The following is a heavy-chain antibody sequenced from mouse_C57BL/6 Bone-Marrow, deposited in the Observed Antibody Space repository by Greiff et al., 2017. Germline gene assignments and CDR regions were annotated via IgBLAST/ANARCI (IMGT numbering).Heavy chain of an antibody. J-gene: IGHJ2*01. CDR2: IDPANGDT. CDR1: GFYIKDNY. CDR3: ARSGYDYYYFDC. V-gene: IGHV14-3*01. Sequence: VQLQQSVAELVRPGASVKLSCTASGFYIKDNYMHWVKQRPEQGLEWIGRIDPANGDTKYAPKFQGKATITADTSSNTAYLQRSSLTSEDTAVYYCARSGYDYYYFDCWGQSTTLTVSS. D-gene: IGHD2-4*01.